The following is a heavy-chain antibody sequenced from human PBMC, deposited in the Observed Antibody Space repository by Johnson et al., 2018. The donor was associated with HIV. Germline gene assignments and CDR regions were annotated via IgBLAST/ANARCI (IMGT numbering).Heavy chain of an antibody. CDR1: GFTFSDYS. CDR3: TRGGGAYCGSDCLRTFDV. CDR2: IRSSGSTI. V-gene: IGHV3-11*04. J-gene: IGHJ3*01. Sequence: QVQLVESGGGVVQPGRSLRLSCAASGFTFSDYSMSWIRQAPGKGLEWVSYIRSSGSTIYYADSVKGRFTISRDSSKDTLYLQMNSLRAEDTAVYYCTRGGGAYCGSDCLRTFDVWGQGTVLTVS. D-gene: IGHD2-21*02.